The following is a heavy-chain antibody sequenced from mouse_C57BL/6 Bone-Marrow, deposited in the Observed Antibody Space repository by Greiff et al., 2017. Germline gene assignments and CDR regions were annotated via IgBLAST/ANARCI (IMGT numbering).Heavy chain of an antibody. CDR2: IDPETGGT. V-gene: IGHV1-15*01. Sequence: QVQLKESGAELVRPGASVTLSCKASGYTFTDYEMHWVKQTPVHGLEWIGAIDPETGGTAYNQKFKGKAILTADKSSSTAYMELRSLTSEDSAVYYCTRRPLTTVVASFDYWGQGTTLTVSS. D-gene: IGHD1-1*01. CDR3: TRRPLTTVVASFDY. CDR1: GYTFTDYE. J-gene: IGHJ2*01.